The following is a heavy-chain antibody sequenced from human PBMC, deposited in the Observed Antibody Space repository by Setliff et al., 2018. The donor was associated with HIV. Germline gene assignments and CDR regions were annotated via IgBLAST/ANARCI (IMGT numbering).Heavy chain of an antibody. CDR1: GLTFSSYA. Sequence: PGGSLRLSCAASGLTFSSYAMSWVRQAPGKGLEWVSAISGSGGSTYYADSVKGRFTISRDNSKNTLYLQMNSLRAEDTAVYYCAKGCGGDLPYYYYYMDVWGKGTTVTVSS. V-gene: IGHV3-23*01. D-gene: IGHD2-21*02. CDR3: AKGCGGDLPYYYYYMDV. J-gene: IGHJ6*03. CDR2: ISGSGGST.